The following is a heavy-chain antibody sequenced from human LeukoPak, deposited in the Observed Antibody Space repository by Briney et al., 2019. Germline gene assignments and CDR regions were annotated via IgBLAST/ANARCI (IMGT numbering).Heavy chain of an antibody. V-gene: IGHV1-8*03. CDR1: GYTFTSYD. CDR3: ARGRSTGFPYYFEY. J-gene: IGHJ4*02. Sequence: ASVRVSCKASGYTFTSYDINWVRQGTGQGLEWMGWMNPNSGNTGYAQKFQGRVTITRNTSISTAYMQLSGLRSEDTAVYYCARGRSTGFPYYFEYWGQGTLVTVSS. CDR2: MNPNSGNT.